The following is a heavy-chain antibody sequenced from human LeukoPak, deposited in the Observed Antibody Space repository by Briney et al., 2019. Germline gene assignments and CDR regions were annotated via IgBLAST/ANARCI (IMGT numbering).Heavy chain of an antibody. V-gene: IGHV3-30*02. D-gene: IGHD1-1*01. Sequence: GGSLRLSCAASGFTFSSYAMSWVRQAPGKGLEWVSFIRYDGSQKYYAEIVKGRFTISRDNSKKTLYLQMNSLRTEDSAVYYCANLQLPATDAFDIWGQGTMVTVSS. CDR3: ANLQLPATDAFDI. J-gene: IGHJ3*02. CDR2: IRYDGSQK. CDR1: GFTFSSYA.